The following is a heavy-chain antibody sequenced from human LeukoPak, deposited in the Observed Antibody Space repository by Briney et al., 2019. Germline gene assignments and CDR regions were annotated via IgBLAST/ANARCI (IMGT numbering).Heavy chain of an antibody. Sequence: GGSLRLSCAASGFTFSSYEMNWVRQAPGKGLARVSYISSSGSTIYYADSVKGRFTISRDNAKNSLYLQMNSLRAEDTALYYCAKDMGYYDSSGYQEWGAFDIWGQGTMVTVSS. CDR2: ISSSGSTI. V-gene: IGHV3-48*03. D-gene: IGHD3-22*01. J-gene: IGHJ3*02. CDR3: AKDMGYYDSSGYQEWGAFDI. CDR1: GFTFSSYE.